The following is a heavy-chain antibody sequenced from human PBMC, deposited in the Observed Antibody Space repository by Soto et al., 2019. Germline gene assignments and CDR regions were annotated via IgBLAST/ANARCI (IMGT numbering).Heavy chain of an antibody. CDR1: GASLSSGSYH. V-gene: IGHV4-61*01. J-gene: IGHJ4*02. CDR2: FYYTGTT. D-gene: IGHD2-8*02. CDR3: ARISYWVKDY. Sequence: SETLSLTCTVSGASLSSGSYHWSWIRQPPGKGLEWIGYFYYTGTTKYNPSLESRVTISADTSKNQFSLNLTSVTAADTAVYYCARISYWVKDYWGQGALVTV.